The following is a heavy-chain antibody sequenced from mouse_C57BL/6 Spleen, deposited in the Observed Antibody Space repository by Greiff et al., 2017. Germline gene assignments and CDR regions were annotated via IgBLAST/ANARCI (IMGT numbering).Heavy chain of an antibody. CDR3: ARTKGNYYAMDY. CDR2: IHPNSGST. CDR1: GYTFTSYW. V-gene: IGHV1-64*01. D-gene: IGHD2-1*01. J-gene: IGHJ4*01. Sequence: QVQLQQPGAELVKPGASVTLSCKASGYTFTSYWMHWVKQRPGQGLEWIGMIHPNSGSTNYNEKFKSKATLTVDQSSCTAYMQLSSLTSEDAAVDYYARTKGNYYAMDYWGQGTSVTVSS.